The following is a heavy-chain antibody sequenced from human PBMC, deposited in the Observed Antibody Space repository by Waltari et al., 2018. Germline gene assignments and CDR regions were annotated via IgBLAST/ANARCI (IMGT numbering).Heavy chain of an antibody. V-gene: IGHV3-23*04. CDR1: GFTFSSYD. CDR3: AKGADSGWYFHDH. J-gene: IGHJ4*02. Sequence: EVQLVESGGGLVQPGGSLRLSCAASGFTFSSYDMTWVRQTPGKGLEWVSSINNLGGSTYYADSVKGRFTISRDNSKKTVYLQMISLTSEDTATYHCAKGADSGWYFHDHWGQGILVTVSS. D-gene: IGHD6-13*01. CDR2: INNLGGST.